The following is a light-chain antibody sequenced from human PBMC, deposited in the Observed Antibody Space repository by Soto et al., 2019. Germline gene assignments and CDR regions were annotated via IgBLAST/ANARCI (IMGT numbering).Light chain of an antibody. V-gene: IGKV1-39*01. CDR3: QQSYSAPYI. J-gene: IGKJ2*01. Sequence: DIQVTQSPSSLSASVGDRVTIACRASQTISTFLNWYQQQPGRAPKLLIYAASHLQGGVPSRFSGSGSGTDFTLTISSLQPEDFGTYYCQQSYSAPYIFGQGTKLEIK. CDR1: QTISTF. CDR2: AAS.